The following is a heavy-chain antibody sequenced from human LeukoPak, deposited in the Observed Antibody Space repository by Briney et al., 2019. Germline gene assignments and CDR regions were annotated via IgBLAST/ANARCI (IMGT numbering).Heavy chain of an antibody. CDR2: IYHSGST. J-gene: IGHJ3*01. CDR1: GASISSGGYS. D-gene: IGHD3-3*01. Sequence: SETLSLTCAVSGASISSGGYSWSWIRQPPGKGLEWIVYIYHSGSTYYNPSLKSRVTISVDRSKNQFSLKLSSVTAADTAVYYCARGLRIIRDAFDLWGQGTMVTVSS. V-gene: IGHV4-30-2*01. CDR3: ARGLRIIRDAFDL.